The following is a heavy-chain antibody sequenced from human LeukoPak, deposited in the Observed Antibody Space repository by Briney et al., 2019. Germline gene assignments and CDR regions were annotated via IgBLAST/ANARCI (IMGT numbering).Heavy chain of an antibody. Sequence: GGSLRLSCAASGLTFSSYAMSWVRQAPGKGLEWVSTISDSGGSTYYADSVKGRFTISRDNSKNTLYLQVNSLRAEDTAVYYCAKDTAARRNDAFDIWGQGTMVTVSS. V-gene: IGHV3-23*01. J-gene: IGHJ3*02. CDR1: GLTFSSYA. CDR3: AKDTAARRNDAFDI. CDR2: ISDSGGST. D-gene: IGHD6-6*01.